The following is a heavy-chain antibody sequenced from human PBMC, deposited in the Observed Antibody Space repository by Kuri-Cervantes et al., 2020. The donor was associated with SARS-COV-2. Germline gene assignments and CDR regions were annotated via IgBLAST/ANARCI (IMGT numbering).Heavy chain of an antibody. J-gene: IGHJ6*02. CDR3: ARPDCTINGVCFMDV. D-gene: IGHD2-8*01. V-gene: IGHV3-30-3*01. CDR2: ISYDGTNK. CDR1: GFTFSSYA. Sequence: GESLKISCAASGFTFSSYAMHWVRQAPGKGLEWVALISYDGTNKFYADSVKGRLTISRDNSRNTLYLQMNSLRAEDTAVFYCARPDCTINGVCFMDVWGQGTTVTVSS.